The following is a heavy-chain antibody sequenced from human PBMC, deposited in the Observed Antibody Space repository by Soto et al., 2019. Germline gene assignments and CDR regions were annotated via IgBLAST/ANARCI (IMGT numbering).Heavy chain of an antibody. D-gene: IGHD3-16*01. CDR2: LIHGGST. J-gene: IGHJ3*02. CDR1: GASLGGFH. V-gene: IGHV4-34*12. CDR3: ARSPLGYDYVRQTWREVGDSFDI. Sequence: SETLSLTCAIYGASLGGFHWTWLRQAPGKGLEWIGELIHGGSTNYNPSLKSRVSFSLGTSKNQFSLHLMSVTAADTAVYYCARSPLGYDYVRQTWREVGDSFDIWGRGTMVTVSS.